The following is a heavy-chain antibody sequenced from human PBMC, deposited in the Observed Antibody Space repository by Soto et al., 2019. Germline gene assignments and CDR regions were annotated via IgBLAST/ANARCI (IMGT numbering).Heavy chain of an antibody. CDR3: ARDYYDSSGPTYYFDY. CDR1: GFTFSSYA. Sequence: GGSLRLSCAASGFTFSSYAMHWVRQAPGKGLEWVAVISYDGSNKYYADSVKGRFTISRDNSKNTLYLQMNSLRAEDTAVYYCARDYYDSSGPTYYFDYWGQGTLVTVSS. D-gene: IGHD3-22*01. CDR2: ISYDGSNK. J-gene: IGHJ4*02. V-gene: IGHV3-30-3*01.